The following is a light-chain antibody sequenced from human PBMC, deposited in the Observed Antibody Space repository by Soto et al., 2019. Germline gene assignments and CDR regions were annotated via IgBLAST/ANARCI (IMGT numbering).Light chain of an antibody. CDR2: STN. Sequence: QTVVTQEPSFSVSPGGTVTLTCGLSSGSVSTSYYPSWYQQTPGQAPRTLIYSTNTRSSGVPDRFSGSILGNKAALTITGAQADDESDYYWVLYMGSRVVFGGGTKLTVL. CDR3: VLYMGSRVV. V-gene: IGLV8-61*01. J-gene: IGLJ2*01. CDR1: SGSVSTSYY.